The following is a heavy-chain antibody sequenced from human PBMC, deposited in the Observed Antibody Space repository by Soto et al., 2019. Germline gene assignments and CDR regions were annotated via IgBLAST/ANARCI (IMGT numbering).Heavy chain of an antibody. Sequence: PSETLSLTCTVSGGSISSYYWSWIRQPPGKGLEWIGYIYYSGSTNYNPSLKSRVTISVDTSKNQFSLKLSSVTAADTAVYYCASTLGYSSSWYHYYYYGMDVWGQGTTVTV. J-gene: IGHJ6*02. V-gene: IGHV4-59*08. CDR3: ASTLGYSSSWYHYYYYGMDV. CDR2: IYYSGST. CDR1: GGSISSYY. D-gene: IGHD6-13*01.